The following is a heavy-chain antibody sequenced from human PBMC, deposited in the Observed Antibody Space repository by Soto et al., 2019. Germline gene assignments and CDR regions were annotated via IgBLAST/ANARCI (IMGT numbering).Heavy chain of an antibody. CDR1: GFTFSSYA. J-gene: IGHJ6*02. V-gene: IGHV3-64*01. CDR3: ATNYGDYYYYGMDV. D-gene: IGHD4-17*01. CDR2: TSSNGGST. Sequence: EVQLVESGGGLVQPGGSLRLSCAASGFTFSSYAMHWVRQAPGKGLEYVSATSSNGGSTYYANSVKGRFTISRDNSKNTLYLQMGSLRAEDMAVYYCATNYGDYYYYGMDVWGQGTTVTVSS.